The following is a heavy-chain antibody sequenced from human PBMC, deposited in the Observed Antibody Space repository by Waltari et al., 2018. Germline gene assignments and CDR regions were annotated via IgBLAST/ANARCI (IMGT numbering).Heavy chain of an antibody. Sequence: EVQLVESGGGLVQPGGSLRLSCAASGFTFSSYEMNWVRQAPGKGLEWVSYISSSGSTIYYADSVKGRFTISRDNAKNSLYLQKNSLRAEDTAVYYCARLWGPERNGMDVWGQGTTVTVSS. CDR3: ARLWGPERNGMDV. D-gene: IGHD1-1*01. CDR1: GFTFSSYE. CDR2: ISSSGSTI. J-gene: IGHJ6*02. V-gene: IGHV3-48*03.